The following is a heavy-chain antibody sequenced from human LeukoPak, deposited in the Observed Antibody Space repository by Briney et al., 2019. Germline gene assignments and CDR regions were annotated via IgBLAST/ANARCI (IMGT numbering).Heavy chain of an antibody. CDR3: ARHLAPYRPFHD. V-gene: IGHV4-4*09. Sequence: SETLSLTCTVSGASISTYYWTWVRQPPGKGLEWIGSMYTSVTTKYNPSLKSRGTISVDTSKNRSSLNLISVTAADTAVYYCARHLAPYRPFHDWGQGSPVTVSS. CDR2: MYTSVTT. D-gene: IGHD1-14*01. CDR1: GASISTYY. J-gene: IGHJ4*02.